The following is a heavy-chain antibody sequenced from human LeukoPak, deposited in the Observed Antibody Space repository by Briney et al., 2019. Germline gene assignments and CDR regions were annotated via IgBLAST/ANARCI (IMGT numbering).Heavy chain of an antibody. J-gene: IGHJ4*02. CDR1: GFTFSSYG. D-gene: IGHD3-10*01. CDR2: IRYDGSNK. CDR3: AKELLYGSGSYYYFDY. V-gene: IGHV3-30*02. Sequence: GGSLRLSCAVSGFTFSSYGMHWVRQAPGKGLEWVAFIRYDGSNKYYADSVEGRFTISRDNSKNTLYLQMNSLRAEDTAVYYCAKELLYGSGSYYYFDYWGQGTLVTVSS.